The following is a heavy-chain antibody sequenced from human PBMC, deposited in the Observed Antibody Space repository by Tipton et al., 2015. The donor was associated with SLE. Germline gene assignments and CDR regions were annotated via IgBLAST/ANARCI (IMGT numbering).Heavy chain of an antibody. CDR3: ARDGSAGNDAFDI. J-gene: IGHJ3*02. Sequence: TLSLTCTVSGGSISSHYWSWIRQPPGKGLEWIGYIYYSGSTNYNPSLKSRVTISVDTSKNQFSPKLSSVTAADTAVYYCARDGSAGNDAFDIWGQGTMVTVSS. V-gene: IGHV4-59*11. CDR2: IYYSGST. CDR1: GGSISSHY. D-gene: IGHD6-13*01.